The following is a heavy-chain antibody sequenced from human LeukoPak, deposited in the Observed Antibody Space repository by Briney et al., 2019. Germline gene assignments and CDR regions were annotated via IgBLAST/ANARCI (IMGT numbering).Heavy chain of an antibody. CDR3: ARALITMVRGVTMVYFDY. CDR1: GGSISSYY. Sequence: PSETQSLTCTVSGGSISSYYWSWIRQPPGRGLEWIGYIYYSGSTNYNPSLKSRVTISVDTSKNQFSLKLSSVTAADTAVYYCARALITMVRGVTMVYFDYWGQGTLVTVSS. CDR2: IYYSGST. V-gene: IGHV4-59*12. J-gene: IGHJ4*02. D-gene: IGHD3-10*01.